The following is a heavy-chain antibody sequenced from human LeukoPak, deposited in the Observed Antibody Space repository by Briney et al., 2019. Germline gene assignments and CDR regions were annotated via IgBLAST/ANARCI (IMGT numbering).Heavy chain of an antibody. CDR1: GFTFNRNW. CDR3: VREFDI. Sequence: GGSLRLSCAASGFTFNRNWMHWVRQAPGKGLVWVSRINSDGSTTNYADSVKGRFTISRDNAENTLYLQMNSLRAEDTAVYYCVREFDIWGQGTMVTVSS. CDR2: INSDGSTT. J-gene: IGHJ3*02. V-gene: IGHV3-74*01.